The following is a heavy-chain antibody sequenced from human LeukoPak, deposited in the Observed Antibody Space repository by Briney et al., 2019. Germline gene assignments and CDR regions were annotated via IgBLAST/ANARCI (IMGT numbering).Heavy chain of an antibody. D-gene: IGHD6-6*01. CDR2: ISAYNGNT. CDR1: GYTFTSYG. Sequence: ASVKVSCKASGYTFTSYGISWVRQAPGQGLEWMGWISAYNGNTNYAQKFQGRVTITADKSTSTAYMELSSLRSEDTAVYYCARGPSIAARQKHAFDIWGQGTMVTVSS. CDR3: ARGPSIAARQKHAFDI. J-gene: IGHJ3*02. V-gene: IGHV1-18*01.